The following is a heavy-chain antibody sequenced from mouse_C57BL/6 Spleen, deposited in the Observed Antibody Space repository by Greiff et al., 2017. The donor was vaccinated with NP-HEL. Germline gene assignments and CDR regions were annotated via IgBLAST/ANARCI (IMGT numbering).Heavy chain of an antibody. CDR2: IDPEDGET. J-gene: IGHJ4*01. Sequence: VQLQQSGAELVKPGASVKLSCTASGFTINDYYMHWVKQRPEQGLEWIGRIDPEDGETKYAPTFQGKATITADTSSNTAYLQLSSLTSEDTAVYYCAKGAMDYWGQGTSVTVSS. CDR3: AKGAMDY. CDR1: GFTINDYY. V-gene: IGHV14-2*01.